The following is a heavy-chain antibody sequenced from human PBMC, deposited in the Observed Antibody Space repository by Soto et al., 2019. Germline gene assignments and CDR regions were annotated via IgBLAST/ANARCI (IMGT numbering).Heavy chain of an antibody. CDR1: GFTFSNYD. D-gene: IGHD7-27*01. V-gene: IGHV3-33*05. Sequence: QLQLVESGGGVVQPGRSMRLSCAASGFTFSNYDMHWVRQAPGKGLEWVAGISYDGTKTYYADSVTGRFTVSRDNSKNPLYLQMNSLRAEDTAVSYCARVTGDRYYYYYMDVWGKGTTVTVSS. CDR2: ISYDGTKT. CDR3: ARVTGDRYYYYYMDV. J-gene: IGHJ6*03.